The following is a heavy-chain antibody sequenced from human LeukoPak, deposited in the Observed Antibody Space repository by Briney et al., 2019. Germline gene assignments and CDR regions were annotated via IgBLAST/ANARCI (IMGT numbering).Heavy chain of an antibody. V-gene: IGHV4-39*01. Sequence: PSETLSLTCTVSGNSIRSSSYYWGWIRQSPEKGLEWIGSIYYSGSTYYSASFKSRVTISVDTSQNQFSLKLSSVTAADRAVYYCASRYYYDTRGYFLHWGQGTLVTVSS. D-gene: IGHD3-22*01. CDR1: GNSIRSSSYY. J-gene: IGHJ1*01. CDR2: IYYSGST. CDR3: ASRYYYDTRGYFLH.